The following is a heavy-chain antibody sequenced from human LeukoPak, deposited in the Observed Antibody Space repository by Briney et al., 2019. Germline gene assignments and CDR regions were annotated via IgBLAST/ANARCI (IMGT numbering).Heavy chain of an antibody. J-gene: IGHJ6*03. CDR1: EFTFSGYT. CDR3: ARENYDFWSGYYRYYYYYYMDV. D-gene: IGHD3-3*01. CDR2: ISSTSTYI. Sequence: GGSLRLSCAASEFTFSGYTMNWVRQAPGKGLEWVSSISSTSTYIYYADSLKGRFTISRDNAKNTLYLQMNSLRAEDTAVYYCARENYDFWSGYYRYYYYYYMDVWGKGTTVTVSS. V-gene: IGHV3-21*01.